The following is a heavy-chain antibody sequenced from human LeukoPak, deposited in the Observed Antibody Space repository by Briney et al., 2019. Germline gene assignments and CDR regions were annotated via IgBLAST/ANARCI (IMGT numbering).Heavy chain of an antibody. D-gene: IGHD6-19*01. V-gene: IGHV1-2*02. Sequence: ASVKVSCKASGYTFTGYYIHWVRQAPGPGLEWMGWINPNSGGTKYAQKFQGRVTMTSDTSIGTAYMDLSRLMSDDTAVYYCARDSIPVAGAYFDYWGRGTLVTVSS. J-gene: IGHJ4*02. CDR3: ARDSIPVAGAYFDY. CDR1: GYTFTGYY. CDR2: INPNSGGT.